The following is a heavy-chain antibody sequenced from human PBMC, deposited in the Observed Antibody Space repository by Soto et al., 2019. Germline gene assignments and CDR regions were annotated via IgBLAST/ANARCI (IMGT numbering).Heavy chain of an antibody. CDR1: GFTFSSYA. D-gene: IGHD1-1*01. Sequence: EVQLLESGGGLVQPGGSLRLSCAASGFTFSSYAMTRVRQAPGKGREWVSAISGSGGSTYYADSVKGRFTISRDNSKNTLYLQMNSLRAEDTAVYYCAKAEGYSFYYYYGMDVWGQGTTVTVSS. V-gene: IGHV3-23*01. J-gene: IGHJ6*02. CDR2: ISGSGGST. CDR3: AKAEGYSFYYYYGMDV.